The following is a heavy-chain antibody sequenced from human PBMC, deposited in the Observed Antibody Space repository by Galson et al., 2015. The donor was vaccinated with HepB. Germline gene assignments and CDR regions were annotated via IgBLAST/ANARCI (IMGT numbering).Heavy chain of an antibody. V-gene: IGHV3-9*01. J-gene: IGHJ4*01. Sequence: SLRLSCAASGFALDDYAMHWVRQAPGRGLEWVAAITSDSGSMGYEDSVKGRFTISRDNAKNSLYMQMNSPRPEDTALYYCSKDMYMIVLWGDVGFDYWGQGTLVTVSS. CDR2: ITSDSGSM. CDR3: SKDMYMIVLWGDVGFDY. CDR1: GFALDDYA. D-gene: IGHD3-22*01.